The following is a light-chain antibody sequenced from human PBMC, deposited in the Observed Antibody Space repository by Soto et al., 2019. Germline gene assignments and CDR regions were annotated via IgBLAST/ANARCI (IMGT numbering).Light chain of an antibody. CDR1: SSDVGKYDR. CDR3: SSYISTSRYV. Sequence: QSALTQPPSVSGSPRQSVTISCTGTSSDVGKYDRVSRYQQPPGTAPKLIIYEVTNRPSGVPARFSGSKSGNTASLTISGLQAEDEADYYCSSYISTSRYVFGAGTKVTVL. V-gene: IGLV2-18*02. CDR2: EVT. J-gene: IGLJ1*01.